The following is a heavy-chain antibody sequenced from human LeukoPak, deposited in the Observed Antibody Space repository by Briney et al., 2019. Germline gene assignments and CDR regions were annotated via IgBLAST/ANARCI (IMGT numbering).Heavy chain of an antibody. CDR1: GYSVSSNSAA. J-gene: IGHJ6*04. Sequence: SHTLSLTCAISGYSVSSNSAAWNWITQSPSRGLEGLGRTYYRSKWYNDYAVSVKSRITINPDTSKHQSSMQLNSVTPEDTAVYYCAGDRPIVVVVAANYYYYYYGMDVWGKGNTVTVSS. CDR2: TYYRSKWYN. V-gene: IGHV6-1*01. D-gene: IGHD2-15*01. CDR3: AGDRPIVVVVAANYYYYYYGMDV.